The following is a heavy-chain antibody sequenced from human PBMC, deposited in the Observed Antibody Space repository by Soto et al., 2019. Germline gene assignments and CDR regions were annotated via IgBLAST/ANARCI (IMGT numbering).Heavy chain of an antibody. V-gene: IGHV3-30-3*01. D-gene: IGHD3-10*01. Sequence: QPGETLRLSCLASGCTFRYYGIHWGRQAPGKGLEWVALTSYNGNNIYYADSVTGRFIINRDISNSTLFLQMNSLRPDDTAVYYCARAQSYTATYGKTPNIPLRFYYGLDIWGHGTTVTVSS. J-gene: IGHJ6*02. CDR2: TSYNGNNI. CDR1: GCTFRYYG. CDR3: ARAQSYTATYGKTPNIPLRFYYGLDI.